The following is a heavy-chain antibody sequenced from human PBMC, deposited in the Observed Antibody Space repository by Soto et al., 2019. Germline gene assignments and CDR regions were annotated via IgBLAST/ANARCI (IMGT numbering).Heavy chain of an antibody. CDR1: GGSISSSSYY. D-gene: IGHD3-10*01. CDR2: IYYSGST. CDR3: ARQKLLSSHYFDY. J-gene: IGHJ4*02. V-gene: IGHV4-39*01. Sequence: SETLSLTCTVSGGSISSSSYYWGWIRQPPGKGLEWIGSIYYSGSTYYNPSLKSRVTISVDTSKNQFSLKLSSVTAADTAVYYCARQKLLSSHYFDYWGQGTLVTV.